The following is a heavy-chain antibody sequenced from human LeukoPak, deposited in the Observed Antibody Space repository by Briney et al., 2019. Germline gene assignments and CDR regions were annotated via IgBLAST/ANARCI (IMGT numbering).Heavy chain of an antibody. Sequence: SETLSLTCTVSGGSISTYYWSWIRQPPGKGLEWIGYIYYSGTTNYNPSLKSRVTISVDTSKNQFSLKLSSVTAADTAVYYCARGPTISSGWYYYFHYWGQGTLVTVSS. J-gene: IGHJ4*02. CDR3: ARGPTISSGWYYYFHY. D-gene: IGHD6-19*01. V-gene: IGHV4-59*01. CDR1: GGSISTYY. CDR2: IYYSGTT.